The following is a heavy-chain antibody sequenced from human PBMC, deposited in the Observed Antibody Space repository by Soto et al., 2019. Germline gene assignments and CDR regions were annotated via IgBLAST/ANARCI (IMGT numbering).Heavy chain of an antibody. CDR2: ISSSSSYT. D-gene: IGHD3-10*01. J-gene: IGHJ5*02. Sequence: GESLKISCAASGFTFSDYYMSWIRQAPGKGLEWVSYISSSSSYTNYADSVKGRFTISRDNAKNSLYLQMNSLRAEDTAVYYCARDHYGPGWFGPWGQGTLVTVSS. CDR1: GFTFSDYY. CDR3: ARDHYGPGWFGP. V-gene: IGHV3-11*06.